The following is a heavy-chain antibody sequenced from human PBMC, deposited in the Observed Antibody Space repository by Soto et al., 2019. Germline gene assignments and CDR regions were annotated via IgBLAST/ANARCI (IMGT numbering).Heavy chain of an antibody. CDR1: GGSISSYY. J-gene: IGHJ6*02. CDR2: IYYSGST. D-gene: IGHD3-3*01. Sequence: SETLSLTCTVSGGSISSYYWSWIRQPPGKGLEWIGYIYYSGSTNYNPSLKSRVTISVDTSKNQFSLKLSSVTAAGTAVYYCARDRAYYDFWSGYYTNYYYGMDVWGQGTTVTVSS. CDR3: ARDRAYYDFWSGYYTNYYYGMDV. V-gene: IGHV4-59*01.